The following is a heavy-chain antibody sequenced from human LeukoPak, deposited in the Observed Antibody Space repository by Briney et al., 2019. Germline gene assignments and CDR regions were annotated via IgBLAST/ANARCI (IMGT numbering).Heavy chain of an antibody. Sequence: GGSLRLSCAASGFTFSTYTMNWVRQAPGKGLEWVSYISTSGTTIYYADSVKGRFTISRDNARNSLFLQMYSLRDEDTAVYYCVRGSYGHDFWGQGTLVTVSS. CDR1: GFTFSTYT. V-gene: IGHV3-48*02. CDR2: ISTSGTTI. J-gene: IGHJ4*02. D-gene: IGHD5-18*01. CDR3: VRGSYGHDF.